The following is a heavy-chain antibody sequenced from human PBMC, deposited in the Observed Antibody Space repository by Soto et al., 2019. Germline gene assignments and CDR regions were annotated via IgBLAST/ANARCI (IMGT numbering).Heavy chain of an antibody. V-gene: IGHV4-34*01. D-gene: IGHD1-26*01. J-gene: IGHJ6*02. CDR3: ARATLRYYYYYYGMDV. CDR2: INHSGST. Sequence: PSETLSLTCAVYGGSFSGYYWSWIRQPPGKGLEWIGEINHSGSTNYNPSLKSRVTISVDTSKNQFSLKLSSVTAADMAVYYCARATLRYYYYYYGMDVWGQGTTVTVSS. CDR1: GGSFSGYY.